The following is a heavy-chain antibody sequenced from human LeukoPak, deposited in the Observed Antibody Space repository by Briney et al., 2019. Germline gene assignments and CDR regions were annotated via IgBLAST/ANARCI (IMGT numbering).Heavy chain of an antibody. CDR1: GFTFSDYY. CDR2: ISSSGSTI. J-gene: IGHJ4*02. Sequence: PGGSLRLSCAASGFTFSDYYMSWIRQAPGKGLEWVSYISSSGSTIYYADSVKGRFTISRDNAKNSLYLQMNSLRAEDTAVYYCAKDSDPLAVAGYDYWGQGTLVTVSS. V-gene: IGHV3-11*01. CDR3: AKDSDPLAVAGYDY. D-gene: IGHD6-19*01.